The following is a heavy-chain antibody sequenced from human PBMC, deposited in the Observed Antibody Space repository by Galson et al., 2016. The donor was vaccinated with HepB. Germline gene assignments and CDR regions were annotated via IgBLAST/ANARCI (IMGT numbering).Heavy chain of an antibody. D-gene: IGHD3-22*01. V-gene: IGHV4-31*03. CDR2: IYYSGST. Sequence: TLSLTCTVSGGSISSVGYYWSWIRQHPGKGLEWIGYIYYSGSTHYNPSLKSRLTISVDTSKNQFSLKLSSVTAADTAVYYCARVRRDDRSGFYPDYWGQGILVTVSS. CDR1: GGSISSVGYY. CDR3: ARVRRDDRSGFYPDY. J-gene: IGHJ4*01.